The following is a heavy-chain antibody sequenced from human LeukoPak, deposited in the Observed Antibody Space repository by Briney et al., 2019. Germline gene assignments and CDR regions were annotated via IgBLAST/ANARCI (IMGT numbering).Heavy chain of an antibody. D-gene: IGHD6-19*01. V-gene: IGHV3-30*18. CDR2: ISHEGSAQ. CDR3: AKDGTAVAGYYMDV. J-gene: IGHJ6*03. Sequence: GGSLRLSCSASGFSFGSYGIHWVRQAPGKGLEWVAVISHEGSAQYHADSVKGRFTVSRDNAKNSLYLQMNSLRVEDTAVYYCAKDGTAVAGYYMDVWGKGTTVTVSS. CDR1: GFSFGSYG.